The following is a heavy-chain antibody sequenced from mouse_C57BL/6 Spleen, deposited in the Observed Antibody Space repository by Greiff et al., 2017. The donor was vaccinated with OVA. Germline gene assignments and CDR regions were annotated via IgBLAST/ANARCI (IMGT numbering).Heavy chain of an antibody. V-gene: IGHV5-6*02. Sequence: DVKLVESGGDLVKPGGSLKLSCAASGFTFSSYGMSWVSQTPDKRLEWVATISSGGSYTYYPDSVKGRFTISRDNAKNTLYLQMSSLKSEDTAMYYCARHDSSGYEDYWGQGTTLTVSS. J-gene: IGHJ2*01. D-gene: IGHD3-2*02. CDR2: ISSGGSYT. CDR1: GFTFSSYG. CDR3: ARHDSSGYEDY.